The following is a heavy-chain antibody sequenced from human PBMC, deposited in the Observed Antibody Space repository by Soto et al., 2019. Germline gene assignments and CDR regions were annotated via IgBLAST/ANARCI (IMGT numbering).Heavy chain of an antibody. CDR2: INRYGSST. CDR3: ARGGDSSYYDSSGYPAAFDI. V-gene: IGHV3-74*01. D-gene: IGHD3-22*01. J-gene: IGHJ3*02. Sequence: EVQLVESGGGLVQPGGSQRLSCEGSGFTFSSYWMHWVRQAPGTGLVWVSRINRYGSSTSYADSVKGRFTISRDNAKNTVYLQMNSLRAEDTAVYYCARGGDSSYYDSSGYPAAFDIWGQGTMVTVSS. CDR1: GFTFSSYW.